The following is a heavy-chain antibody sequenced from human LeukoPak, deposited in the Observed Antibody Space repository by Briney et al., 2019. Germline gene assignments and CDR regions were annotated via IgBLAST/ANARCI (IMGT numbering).Heavy chain of an antibody. CDR1: GFTFSSYG. CDR2: IWYDGSNK. D-gene: IGHD3-10*01. CDR3: ARVLSQYYYYYGMDV. V-gene: IGHV3-33*01. J-gene: IGHJ6*02. Sequence: PGGSLRLSCAASGFTFSSYGMHWVRQAPGKGLEWVAVIWYDGSNKYYADSVKGRFTISRDNSKNTLYLRMNSLRAEDTAVYCCARVLSQYYYYYGMDVWGQGTTVTVSS.